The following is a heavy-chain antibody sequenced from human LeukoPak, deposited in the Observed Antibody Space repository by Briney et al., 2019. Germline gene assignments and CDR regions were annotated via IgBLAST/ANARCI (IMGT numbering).Heavy chain of an antibody. J-gene: IGHJ5*02. CDR1: GGTFSSYA. Sequence: ASVKVSCKASGGTFSSYAISWVRQAPGQGLEWMGGIIPIFGTANYAQKFQGRVTMTRDTSISTAYMELSRLRSDDTAVYYCARAPPRPFDPWGQGTLVTVSS. V-gene: IGHV1-69*05. CDR3: ARAPPRPFDP. CDR2: IIPIFGTA.